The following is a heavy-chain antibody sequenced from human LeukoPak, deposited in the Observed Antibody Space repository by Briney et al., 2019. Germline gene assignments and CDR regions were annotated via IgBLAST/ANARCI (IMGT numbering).Heavy chain of an antibody. D-gene: IGHD1-26*01. CDR3: TRGPVGGFDA. J-gene: IGHJ5*02. CDR2: IYSGGNT. Sequence: GGSLRLSCSASGLTVITNYLTWVRQAPGKGLEWVSVIYSGGNTYYADSVKGRFTISRDNSKNTLYLQMNSLRADDTAVYYCTRGPVGGFDAWGQGTLVTVSS. V-gene: IGHV3-53*01. CDR1: GLTVITNY.